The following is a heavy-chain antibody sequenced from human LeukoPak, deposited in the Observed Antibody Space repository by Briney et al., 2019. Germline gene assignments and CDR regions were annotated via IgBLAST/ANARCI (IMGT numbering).Heavy chain of an antibody. CDR1: GYTFTSYD. J-gene: IGHJ3*02. D-gene: IGHD6-25*01. Sequence: ASVKVSCKASGYTFTSYDINWVRQATGQGLEWMGWMNPNSGNTGYAQKFQGRVTMTRNTSISTAYMELSSLRSEDTAVYYCARDRRSRSDDAFDIWGQGIMVTVSS. CDR3: ARDRRSRSDDAFDI. V-gene: IGHV1-8*01. CDR2: MNPNSGNT.